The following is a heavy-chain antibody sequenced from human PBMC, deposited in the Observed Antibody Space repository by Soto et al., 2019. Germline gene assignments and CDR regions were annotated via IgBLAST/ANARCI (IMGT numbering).Heavy chain of an antibody. D-gene: IGHD6-6*01. J-gene: IGHJ5*02. CDR2: IYYDGST. Sequence: SETLSLTCTVSGGSINNNNYYWAWIRQPPGKGLSWIASIYYDGSTYYNSSLKSRVTISRDTSKNHFSLRLTSMTAADTAVYYCAKVTSIAARRPFDPWGQGTLVTVSS. V-gene: IGHV4-39*02. CDR1: GGSINNNNYY. CDR3: AKVTSIAARRPFDP.